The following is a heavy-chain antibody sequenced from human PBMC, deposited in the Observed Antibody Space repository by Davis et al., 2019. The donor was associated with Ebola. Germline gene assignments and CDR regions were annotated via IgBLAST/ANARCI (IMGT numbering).Heavy chain of an antibody. CDR1: GYTFTSYA. D-gene: IGHD4-11*01. Sequence: AASVKVSCKASGYTFTSYAISWVRQAPGQGLEWMGIINPSGGSTSYAQKFQGRVTMTRDTSTSTVYMELSSLRSEDTAVYYCARDQGTVTTSTFDPWGQGTLVTVSS. CDR3: ARDQGTVTTSTFDP. CDR2: INPSGGST. J-gene: IGHJ5*02. V-gene: IGHV1-46*01.